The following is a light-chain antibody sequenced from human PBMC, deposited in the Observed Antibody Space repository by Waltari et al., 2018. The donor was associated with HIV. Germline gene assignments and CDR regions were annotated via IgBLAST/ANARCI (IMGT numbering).Light chain of an antibody. CDR2: AAS. J-gene: IGKJ5*01. V-gene: IGKV1-39*01. CDR1: QSMSSY. Sequence: DIQMTQSPSSLSASVGDRVTITCRASQSMSSYLNWYQQKPGKAPKLLIYAASSLQSGVPSRFSGSGSGTDFTLTISSLQPEDCATYYCQQSYISITFGQGTRLEIK. CDR3: QQSYISIT.